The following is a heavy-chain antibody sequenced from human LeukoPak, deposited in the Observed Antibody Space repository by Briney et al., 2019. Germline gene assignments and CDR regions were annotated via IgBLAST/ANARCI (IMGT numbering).Heavy chain of an antibody. J-gene: IGHJ6*03. CDR3: ARDRYSDYYYYMDV. V-gene: IGHV1-2*02. D-gene: IGHD1-1*01. Sequence: ASVKVSCKASGYTFTGYYMHWVRQAPGQGLKWMGWINPNSGGTNYAQKFQGRVTMTRDTSISTAYMELSRLRSDDTAVYYCARDRYSDYYYYMDVWGKGTTVTVSS. CDR2: INPNSGGT. CDR1: GYTFTGYY.